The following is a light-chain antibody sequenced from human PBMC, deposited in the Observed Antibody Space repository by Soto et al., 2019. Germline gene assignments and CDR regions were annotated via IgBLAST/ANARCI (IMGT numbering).Light chain of an antibody. J-gene: IGKJ1*01. CDR1: QSVNAN. V-gene: IGKV3-15*01. Sequence: EVVMTQSPATLSVSPGERATLSCRASQSVNANLAWYQQKPGQAPRLLIHGASNRATGIPARFSGSGFGTELMFTIRSLQSEDVAVYYCQQYNKWLWTFGQWTKVEI. CDR3: QQYNKWLWT. CDR2: GAS.